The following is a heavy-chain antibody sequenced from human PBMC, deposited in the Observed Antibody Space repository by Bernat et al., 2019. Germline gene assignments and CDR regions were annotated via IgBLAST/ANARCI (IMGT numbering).Heavy chain of an antibody. V-gene: IGHV1-2*04. Sequence: QVQLVQSGAEVKKPGASVRVSCKASGYTFTGYYIHWVRQAPGQGLEWMGWINPNSGGTNYAQKFQGWVTHAGDTSITTAYMEMSRLKSDDTAIYYWARGGGSVITVGGDRIDSWGQGTLVTVSS. CDR3: ARGGGSVITVGGDRIDS. D-gene: IGHD3-16*01. J-gene: IGHJ4*02. CDR2: INPNSGGT. CDR1: GYTFTGYY.